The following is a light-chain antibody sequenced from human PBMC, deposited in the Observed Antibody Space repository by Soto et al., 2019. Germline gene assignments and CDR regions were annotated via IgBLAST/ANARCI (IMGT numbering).Light chain of an antibody. CDR1: QSVSSSY. V-gene: IGKV3-20*01. CDR2: GAS. J-gene: IGKJ1*01. Sequence: EIVLTQTPGTLSLSPGERATLSCRASQSVSSSYLAWYQQKPGQAPRLLIYGASSRAAGVPDRFTGSGSGTDFTLTISRLEPEDFAVYYCHQSVVSRWTFGQGTKV. CDR3: HQSVVSRWT.